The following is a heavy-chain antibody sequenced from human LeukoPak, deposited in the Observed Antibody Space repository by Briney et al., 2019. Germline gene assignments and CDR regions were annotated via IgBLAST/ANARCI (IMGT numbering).Heavy chain of an antibody. J-gene: IGHJ4*02. CDR3: ARGDNWNYVDC. V-gene: IGHV4-4*07. Sequence: SETLSLTCTVSGGSISSYYWSWIRQPAGKGLEWIGRIYTSGSTSYNPSLKSRVTMSVDTSKNQFSLNLTSVTAADTAVYYCARGDNWNYVDCWGQGTLVTVSS. CDR2: IYTSGST. CDR1: GGSISSYY. D-gene: IGHD1-1*01.